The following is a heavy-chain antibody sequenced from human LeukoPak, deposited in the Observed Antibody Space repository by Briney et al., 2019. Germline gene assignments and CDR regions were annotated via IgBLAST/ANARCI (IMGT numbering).Heavy chain of an antibody. CDR1: GYTFNTYG. J-gene: IGHJ4*02. V-gene: IGHV1-18*01. CDR3: ARDRTPYASGRNGLDY. Sequence: ASVKVSCKPSGYTFNTYGLTWVRQAPGQGLEWMGWISVETGATKYAQNLQDRLTMTNATSTSTAYMELRSLRSDDTALYYCARDRTPYASGRNGLDYCGQGNLVTVSS. D-gene: IGHD3-10*01. CDR2: ISVETGAT.